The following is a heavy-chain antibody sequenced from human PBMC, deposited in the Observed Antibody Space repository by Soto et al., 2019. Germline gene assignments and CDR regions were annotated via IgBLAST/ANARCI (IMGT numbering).Heavy chain of an antibody. CDR1: AYSFTMYV. D-gene: IGHD3-3*01. CDR3: ARKPDYDFWSGYRFDP. V-gene: IGHV1-8*01. J-gene: IGHJ5*02. Sequence: SCKASAYSFTMYVMKVVGPATGRGLEWMGWMNPNSGNTGYAQKFQGRVTMTRNTSISTAYMELSSLRSEDTAVYYCARKPDYDFWSGYRFDPWGPGTLVTVS. CDR2: MNPNSGNT.